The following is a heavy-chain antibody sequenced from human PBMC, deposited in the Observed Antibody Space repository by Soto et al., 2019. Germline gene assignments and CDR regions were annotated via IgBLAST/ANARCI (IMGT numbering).Heavy chain of an antibody. CDR3: ARGYYYGSGIYYLDYYYYGMDV. J-gene: IGHJ6*02. CDR2: IYTSGST. D-gene: IGHD3-10*01. Sequence: SETLSLTCTVSGGSISSYYWSWIRQPAGKGLEWIGRIYTSGSTNYNPSLKSRVTMSVDTSKNQFSLKLSSVTAADTAVYYCARGYYYGSGIYYLDYYYYGMDVWGQGTTVTVSS. V-gene: IGHV4-4*07. CDR1: GGSISSYY.